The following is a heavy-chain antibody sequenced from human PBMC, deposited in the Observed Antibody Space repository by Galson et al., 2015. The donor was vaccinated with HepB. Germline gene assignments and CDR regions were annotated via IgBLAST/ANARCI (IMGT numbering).Heavy chain of an antibody. CDR2: ISSSSSYI. J-gene: IGHJ4*02. D-gene: IGHD6-19*01. CDR1: GFTFSSYS. V-gene: IGHV3-21*01. CDR3: ARDRVSVAGDFDY. Sequence: SLRLSCAASGFTFSSYSMNWVRQALGKGLEWVSSISSSSSYIYYADSVKGRFTISRDNAKNSLYLQMNSLRAEDTAVYYCARDRVSVAGDFDYWGQGTLVTVSS.